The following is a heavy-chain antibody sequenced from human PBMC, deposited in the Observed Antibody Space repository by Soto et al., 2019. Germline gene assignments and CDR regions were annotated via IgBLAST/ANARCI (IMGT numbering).Heavy chain of an antibody. D-gene: IGHD2-2*01. V-gene: IGHV1-3*04. CDR2: INTGDGNK. CDR3: ARGVEVARPEIQRYYHYYGMDV. CDR1: GYTFTSYA. J-gene: IGHJ6*01. Sequence: ASVKVSCKASGYTFTSYAMHWVRQAPGQRLEWMGWINTGDGNKKYSQKFQGRVTITRDTSASTAYMELSSLRSEDTAVYYCARGVEVARPEIQRYYHYYGMDVWGQGTTVTVSS.